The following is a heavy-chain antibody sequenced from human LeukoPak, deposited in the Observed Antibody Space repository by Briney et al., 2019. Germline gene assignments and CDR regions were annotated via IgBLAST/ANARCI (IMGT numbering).Heavy chain of an antibody. Sequence: PGGSLRLSCVGSGFTFSTYAMSWVRQTPGKGLFWVSGISAGGGSTYYADSVKGRFTISRDNSRSTLYLQMNSLRAEDTAVYYCAKDAAGPEYWGQGTLVTVSS. D-gene: IGHD6-13*01. CDR1: GFTFSTYA. CDR2: ISAGGGST. CDR3: AKDAAGPEY. J-gene: IGHJ4*02. V-gene: IGHV3-23*01.